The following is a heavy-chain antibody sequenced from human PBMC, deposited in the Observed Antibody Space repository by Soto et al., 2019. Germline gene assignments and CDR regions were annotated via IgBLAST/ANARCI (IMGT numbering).Heavy chain of an antibody. CDR3: ASRGSAGIHFDS. CDR2: INQDGTGG. Sequence: GGSLRLSCAASGFTFGSYWMSWVRQAPGKGLEWVGNINQDGTGGYYVDSLKGRFTISRDNAKNSLFLQMNNLRAEDTAVYYCASRGSAGIHFDSWGQGSLVTVSS. V-gene: IGHV3-7*03. D-gene: IGHD3-10*01. CDR1: GFTFGSYW. J-gene: IGHJ4*02.